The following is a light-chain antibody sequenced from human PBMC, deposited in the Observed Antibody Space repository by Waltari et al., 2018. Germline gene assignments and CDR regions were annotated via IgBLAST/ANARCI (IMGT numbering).Light chain of an antibody. V-gene: IGKV3-11*01. CDR2: DTS. Sequence: EIVLTQSPATLSLSPGERATLSCRASQSVRVYLAWYQQKPGQAPRLLIYDTSHRASGTPDRFSGSGSGTDFSLSISSLEPEDFAVYYCQQRHNWPLTFGGGTKVEIK. CDR3: QQRHNWPLT. J-gene: IGKJ4*01. CDR1: QSVRVY.